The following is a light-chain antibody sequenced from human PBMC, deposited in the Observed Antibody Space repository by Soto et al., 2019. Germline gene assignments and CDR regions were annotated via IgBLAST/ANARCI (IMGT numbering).Light chain of an antibody. CDR3: QHRSTGPRA. CDR1: QSVGIY. Sequence: EIVLTQSPATLSLSPGERATLSCRASQSVGIYLGWYQQRPGQAPRLLIYDASKRAAGIPARFSGSGSGTDSTLTINRLETEDRAVYYCQHRSTGPRAFRQGTRLEI. V-gene: IGKV3-11*01. CDR2: DAS. J-gene: IGKJ5*01.